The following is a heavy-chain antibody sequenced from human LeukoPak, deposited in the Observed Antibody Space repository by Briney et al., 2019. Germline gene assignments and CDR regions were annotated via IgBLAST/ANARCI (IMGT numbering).Heavy chain of an antibody. Sequence: SETLSLTCTVSGGSISSYYWSWIRQPPGKGLEWIGYIYYSGSTNYNPSLKSRVTISVDTSKNQFSLKLSSVTAADTAVYYCASQSPYYYGSGSFDYWGQGTLVTVSS. CDR3: ASQSPYYYGSGSFDY. V-gene: IGHV4-59*01. D-gene: IGHD3-10*01. CDR2: IYYSGST. J-gene: IGHJ4*02. CDR1: GGSISSYY.